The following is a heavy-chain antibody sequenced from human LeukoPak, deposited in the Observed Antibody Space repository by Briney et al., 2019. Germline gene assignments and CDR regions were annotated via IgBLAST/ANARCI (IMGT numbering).Heavy chain of an antibody. CDR3: ARDSAGTTRYSFDY. J-gene: IGHJ4*02. Sequence: ASVKVSCKASGYTFTTYGFSWVRQAPGQGLEWMGWISAYNGNTNYAQNLRGRVTMTTDTSTTTAYMELRSLRSDDTAVYYYARDSAGTTRYSFDYWGQGTLVTVSS. V-gene: IGHV1-18*01. CDR2: ISAYNGNT. D-gene: IGHD1-7*01. CDR1: GYTFTTYG.